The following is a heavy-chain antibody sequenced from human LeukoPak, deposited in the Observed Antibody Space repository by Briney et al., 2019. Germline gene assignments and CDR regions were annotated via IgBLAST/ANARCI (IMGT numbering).Heavy chain of an antibody. V-gene: IGHV4-30-4*01. J-gene: IGHJ4*02. CDR3: ARASYDSSGYLVD. Sequence: SETLSLTCTVSGGSISSGDYYWSWIRQPPGKGLEWIGYIYYSGSTYYNPSLKSRVTISVDTSKNQFSLKLSSVTAADTAVYYCARASYDSSGYLVDWGQGTLVTVSS. CDR1: GGSISSGDYY. CDR2: IYYSGST. D-gene: IGHD3-22*01.